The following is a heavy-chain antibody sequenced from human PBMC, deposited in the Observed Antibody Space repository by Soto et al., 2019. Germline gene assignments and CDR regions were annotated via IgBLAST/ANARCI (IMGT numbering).Heavy chain of an antibody. CDR1: GVSITRSDYY. Sequence: KPSETLSLTCIASGVSITRSDYYWGWIRQAPGKGPEWIGSIYYTGSTYCNPSLESRVTVSVDTSRNQFSLKLSSVTAADTAMYYCVRHPRVEPAQGYCSSTTCYNWFDPWGRGTLVTVSS. J-gene: IGHJ5*02. V-gene: IGHV4-39*01. CDR3: VRHPRVEPAQGYCSSTTCYNWFDP. CDR2: IYYTGST. D-gene: IGHD2-2*01.